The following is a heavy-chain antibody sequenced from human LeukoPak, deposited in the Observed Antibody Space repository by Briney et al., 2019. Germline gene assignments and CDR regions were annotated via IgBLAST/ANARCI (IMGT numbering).Heavy chain of an antibody. CDR3: TTSTRGRKDY. D-gene: IGHD3-16*01. V-gene: IGHV3-15*01. CDR2: IKSKTDGWTT. CDR1: GFTFSNAW. J-gene: IGHJ4*02. Sequence: GGSLRLSCAASGFTFSNAWMSWVRQAPGKGLEWVGRIKSKTDGWTTDYAAPVKGRFTISRDDSKNTLYLLMNSLKTEDTAVYYCTTSTRGRKDYWGQGTLVTVSS.